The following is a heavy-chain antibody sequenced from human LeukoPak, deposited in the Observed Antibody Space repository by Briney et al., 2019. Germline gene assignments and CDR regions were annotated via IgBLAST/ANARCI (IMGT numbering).Heavy chain of an antibody. CDR1: GYTFTSYG. Sequence: PGASVKVSCKASGYTFTSYGISWVRQAPGQGLEWMGWMSAYNGNANYAQKLQGRVTMTTDTSTSTAYMELRSLRSDDTAVYYCARALVLYYDYVWGSSPRSAFDIWGQGTMVTVSS. CDR2: MSAYNGNA. CDR3: ARALVLYYDYVWGSSPRSAFDI. J-gene: IGHJ3*02. V-gene: IGHV1-18*01. D-gene: IGHD3-16*01.